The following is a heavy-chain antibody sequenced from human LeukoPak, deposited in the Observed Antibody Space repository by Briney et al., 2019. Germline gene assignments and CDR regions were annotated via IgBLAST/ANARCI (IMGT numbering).Heavy chain of an antibody. V-gene: IGHV4-59*08. J-gene: IGHJ6*02. D-gene: IGHD2-15*01. CDR2: IYYSGST. Sequence: SETLSLTCTVSGGSISSYYWSWIRQPPGKGLEWIGYIYYSGSTNYNPSLKSQVTISVDTSKNQFSLKLSSVTAADTAVYYCARHGGDCSGGSCYSDYYYGMDVWGQGTRSPSP. CDR3: ARHGGDCSGGSCYSDYYYGMDV. CDR1: GGSISSYY.